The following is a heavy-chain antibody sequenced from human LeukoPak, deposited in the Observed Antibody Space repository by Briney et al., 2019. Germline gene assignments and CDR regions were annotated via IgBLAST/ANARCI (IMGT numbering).Heavy chain of an antibody. CDR2: IKQDGSEK. J-gene: IGHJ5*02. D-gene: IGHD3-3*01. Sequence: GGSLRLSCAASGLTFSSYWMSWVRQAPVKGLEWVANIKQDGSEKYYVDSVKGRFTISRDNAKNSLYLQMNSLRAEDTAVYYCARDGGPRPFDPWGQGTLVTVSS. CDR3: ARDGGPRPFDP. V-gene: IGHV3-7*01. CDR1: GLTFSSYW.